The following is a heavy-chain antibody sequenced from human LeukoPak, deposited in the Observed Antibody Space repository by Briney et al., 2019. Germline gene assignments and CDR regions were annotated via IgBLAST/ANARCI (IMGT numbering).Heavy chain of an antibody. J-gene: IGHJ6*03. CDR1: GYTFTSYG. D-gene: IGHD3-3*01. CDR3: ARRGWASRITIFGVVIKGSYYMDV. CDR2: ISAYNGNT. V-gene: IGHV1-18*01. Sequence: ASVKVSCKASGYTFTSYGISWVRQAPGQGLEWMGWISAYNGNTNYAQKLQGRVTMTTDTSTSTAYMELSSLRSEDTAVYYCARRGWASRITIFGVVIKGSYYMDVWGKGTTVTVSS.